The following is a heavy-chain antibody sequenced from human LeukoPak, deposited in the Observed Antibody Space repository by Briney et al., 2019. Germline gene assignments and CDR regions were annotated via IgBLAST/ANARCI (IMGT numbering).Heavy chain of an antibody. D-gene: IGHD3-10*01. V-gene: IGHV3-23*01. CDR2: ISGSGGST. Sequence: GGSLRLSCAASGFTFSSYAMSWVRQAPGKGLEWVSAISGSGGSTYYADSVKGRFTISRDNSKNTLYLQMNSLRAEDTAVYYCAKRRTWFGEWDLDYWGQGTLVTVSS. CDR1: GFTFSSYA. J-gene: IGHJ4*02. CDR3: AKRRTWFGEWDLDY.